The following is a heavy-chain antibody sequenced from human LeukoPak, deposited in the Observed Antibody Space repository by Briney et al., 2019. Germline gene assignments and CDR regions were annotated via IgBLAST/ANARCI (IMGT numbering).Heavy chain of an antibody. Sequence: GGSLRLSCAASGFTFSSYWMHWVRQAPGKGLVWVSRINSDGSSTSYADSVKGRFTISRDSAKNTLYLQMNSLRAEDTAVYYCARDRVVPAAIYNWFDPWGQGTLVTVSS. CDR3: ARDRVVPAAIYNWFDP. J-gene: IGHJ5*02. V-gene: IGHV3-74*01. D-gene: IGHD2-2*01. CDR1: GFTFSSYW. CDR2: INSDGSST.